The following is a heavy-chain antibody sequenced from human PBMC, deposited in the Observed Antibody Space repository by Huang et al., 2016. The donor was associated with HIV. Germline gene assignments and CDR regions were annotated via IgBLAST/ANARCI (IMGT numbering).Heavy chain of an antibody. CDR3: ARAYHYDSNAIWGLDL. V-gene: IGHV3-21*02. CDR2: ITSSSDYI. Sequence: EVQLVQSGGGLVKPGGSLRLSCAASGFPFSVYSMNWVRQAPGRGLEWVSAITSSSDYIYNADSVKGRFTGSRDNAKNSLYLQMNSLKAEDTAVYYCARAYHYDSNAIWGLDLWGQGTLVTVSS. J-gene: IGHJ5*02. CDR1: GFPFSVYS. D-gene: IGHD3-22*01.